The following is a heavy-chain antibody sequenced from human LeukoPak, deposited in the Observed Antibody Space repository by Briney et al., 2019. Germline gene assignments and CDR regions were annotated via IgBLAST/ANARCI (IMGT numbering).Heavy chain of an antibody. CDR3: TRGTSVVAGIDF. CDR2: IDSEGISA. CDR1: GFIFSTYW. J-gene: IGHJ4*02. D-gene: IGHD6-19*01. Sequence: GGSLRLSCGASGFIFSTYWMHWVRQAPGKGLEWVSHIDSEGISATYGDPAKGRFIMSRDNAKNTAYLQMNSLRAEDTGVYYCTRGTSVVAGIDFWGQGTLVTVSS. V-gene: IGHV3-74*01.